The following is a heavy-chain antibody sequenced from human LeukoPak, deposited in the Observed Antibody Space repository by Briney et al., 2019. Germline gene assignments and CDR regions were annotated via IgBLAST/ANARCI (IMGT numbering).Heavy chain of an antibody. J-gene: IGHJ4*02. Sequence: SETLSLTCTVSGGSISSSSYYWGWIRQPPGKGLEWIGSIYYSGSTYYNPSLKSRVTISVDTSKNQFSLKLSSVTAADTAVYYCASDSSGWSSDYWGQGTLVTVSS. CDR2: IYYSGST. V-gene: IGHV4-39*07. CDR1: GGSISSSSYY. CDR3: ASDSSGWSSDY. D-gene: IGHD6-19*01.